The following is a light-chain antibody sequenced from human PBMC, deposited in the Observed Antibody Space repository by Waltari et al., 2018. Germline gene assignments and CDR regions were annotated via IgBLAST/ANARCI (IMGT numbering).Light chain of an antibody. CDR3: DSRDSSGNHEV. J-gene: IGLJ2*01. CDR1: SLRRYH. V-gene: IGLV3-19*01. CDR2: GQN. Sequence: SSELPHDPVVSVALGQTVRITCQGNSLRRYHASWYQQKPGQAPVLVIYGQNNRPSGIADRFSGSTSGNTASLTITGAQAEDEADYYCDSRDSSGNHEVFGGGTKLTVL.